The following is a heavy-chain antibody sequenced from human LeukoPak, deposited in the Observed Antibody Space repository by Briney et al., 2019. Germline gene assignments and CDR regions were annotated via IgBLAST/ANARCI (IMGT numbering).Heavy chain of an antibody. J-gene: IGHJ4*02. CDR2: ISASGGST. Sequence: GSLRLSCAASGFTLTKHAMIWVPQAPGKGLEWGSVISASGGSTYYADSVKGRFTISRDDSKNTLYLQMNSLRAEDTALYYCAKGRTSSCYTAIEGWGQGTLVTVSS. CDR1: GFTLTKHA. CDR3: AKGRTSSCYTAIEG. D-gene: IGHD2-2*02. V-gene: IGHV3-23*01.